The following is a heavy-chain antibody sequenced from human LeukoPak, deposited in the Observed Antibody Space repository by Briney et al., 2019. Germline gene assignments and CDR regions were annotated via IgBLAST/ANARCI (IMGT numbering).Heavy chain of an antibody. D-gene: IGHD6-13*01. Sequence: PSETLSLTCTVSGGSISSYYWSWIRQPPGKGLEWIGYIYYSGGTNYYPSLKSRVTISVDTSKNQFSLKLSSVTAADTAVYYCARKAGIAAAGMISYYYYGMDVWGQGTTVTVSS. CDR3: ARKAGIAAAGMISYYYYGMDV. V-gene: IGHV4-59*08. CDR2: IYYSGGT. CDR1: GGSISSYY. J-gene: IGHJ6*02.